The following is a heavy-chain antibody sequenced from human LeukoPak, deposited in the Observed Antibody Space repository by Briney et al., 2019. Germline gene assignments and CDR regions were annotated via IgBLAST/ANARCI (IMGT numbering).Heavy chain of an antibody. V-gene: IGHV3-7*05. CDR1: GFSFSTYW. CDR2: IKEDGSEQ. Sequence: GGSLRLSCAASGFSFSTYWMTWVRQAPGKGLEWVANIKEDGSEQYYVDSVKGRFTISRDNAKNSLYLQMNCLRAEDTAVYYCARDIGSGSYYFDYWGQGTLVTVSS. D-gene: IGHD3-10*01. CDR3: ARDIGSGSYYFDY. J-gene: IGHJ4*02.